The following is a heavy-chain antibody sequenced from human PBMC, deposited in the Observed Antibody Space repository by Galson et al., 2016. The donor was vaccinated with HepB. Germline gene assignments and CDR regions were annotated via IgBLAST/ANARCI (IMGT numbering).Heavy chain of an antibody. CDR2: ISSSVSTI. CDR1: GFTFSRSG. Sequence: SLRLSCAGSGFTFSRSGLNWVRQAPGKGLQWVSYISSSVSTIYYADSVKGRFTISRDNAKNSVYLQMHRPEDTAVYYCVKVGRDFWNGISSFEYWGQGTLVTVSS. CDR3: VKVGRDFWNGISSFEY. V-gene: IGHV3-48*01. J-gene: IGHJ4*02. D-gene: IGHD3-3*01.